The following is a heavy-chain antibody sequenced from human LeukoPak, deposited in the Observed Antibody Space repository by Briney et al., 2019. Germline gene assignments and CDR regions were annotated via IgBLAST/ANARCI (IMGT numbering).Heavy chain of an antibody. CDR2: INPNSGGT. CDR3: ARDEGYCSSTNCYDDFDY. V-gene: IGHV1-2*06. D-gene: IGHD2-2*01. Sequence: ASVKVSCKASGYTFTGYYMHWVRQAPGQGLEWMGRINPNSGGTNYAQKFQGRVTMTRDTSISTAYVELSRLRSDDTAVYYCARDEGYCSSTNCYDDFDYWGQGTLVTVSS. J-gene: IGHJ4*02. CDR1: GYTFTGYY.